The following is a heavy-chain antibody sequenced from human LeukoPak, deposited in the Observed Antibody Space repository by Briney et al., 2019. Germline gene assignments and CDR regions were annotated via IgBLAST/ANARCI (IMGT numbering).Heavy chain of an antibody. D-gene: IGHD5-18*01. J-gene: IGHJ4*02. V-gene: IGHV3-48*03. Sequence: GGSLRLSCAASGFTFSSYEMNWVRQAPGKGLEWISAISGSSSNVYYAASVRGRFTISTDNAENSLYLQLNTMRAEDPAVYYCARGFRDTAMFLDYWGQGTLVTVSS. CDR1: GFTFSSYE. CDR2: ISGSSSNV. CDR3: ARGFRDTAMFLDY.